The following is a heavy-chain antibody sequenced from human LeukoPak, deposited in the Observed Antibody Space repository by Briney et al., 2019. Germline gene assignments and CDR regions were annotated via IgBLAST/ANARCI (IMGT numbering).Heavy chain of an antibody. CDR3: ARERENYDSSGPVSFDI. J-gene: IGHJ3*02. V-gene: IGHV3-30-3*01. CDR1: GFTFSSYA. Sequence: GRSLRLSCAASGFTFSSYAMHWVRQAPGKGLEWVAVISYDGSNKYYADSVKGRFTISRDNSKNTLYLQMNSLRAEDTAVYYCARERENYDSSGPVSFDIGGQGTMVTVFS. D-gene: IGHD3-22*01. CDR2: ISYDGSNK.